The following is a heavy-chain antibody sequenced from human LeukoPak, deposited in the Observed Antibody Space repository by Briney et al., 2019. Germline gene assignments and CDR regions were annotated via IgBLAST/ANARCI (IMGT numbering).Heavy chain of an antibody. J-gene: IGHJ4*02. D-gene: IGHD5-18*01. CDR3: AKMTGYSYGFFDY. CDR1: GFTFSNYW. V-gene: IGHV3-23*01. CDR2: ISGSGGST. Sequence: GGSLRLSCAASGFTFSNYWMTWVRQAPGKGLEWVSAISGSGGSTYYADSVKGRFTISRDNSKNTLYLQMNSLRAEDTAVYYCAKMTGYSYGFFDYWGQGTLVTVSS.